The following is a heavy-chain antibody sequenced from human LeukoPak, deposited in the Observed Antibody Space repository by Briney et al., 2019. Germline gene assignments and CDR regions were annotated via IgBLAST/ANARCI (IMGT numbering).Heavy chain of an antibody. Sequence: ASVKVSCKASGYTFTSYAMNWVRQAPGQGLEWMGWINTNTGNPTYAQGFTGRFVFSLDTSVSTAYLQISSLKAEDTAVYYCARGHRPYITMVRGVLYPFDYWGQGTLVTVSS. V-gene: IGHV7-4-1*02. CDR2: INTNTGNP. CDR1: GYTFTSYA. CDR3: ARGHRPYITMVRGVLYPFDY. J-gene: IGHJ4*02. D-gene: IGHD3-10*01.